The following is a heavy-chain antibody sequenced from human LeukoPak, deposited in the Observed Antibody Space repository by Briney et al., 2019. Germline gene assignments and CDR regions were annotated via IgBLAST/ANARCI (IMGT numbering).Heavy chain of an antibody. V-gene: IGHV1-3*01. CDR3: ARGRTVVKDAFDI. Sequence: ASVKVSCKASGYIFAGYYMHWVRQAPGQRLEWMGWINAGNGNTKYSQKFQGRVTITRDTSASTAYMELSSLRSEDTAVYYCARGRTVVKDAFDIWGQGTMVTVSS. D-gene: IGHD4-23*01. CDR2: INAGNGNT. J-gene: IGHJ3*02. CDR1: GYIFAGYY.